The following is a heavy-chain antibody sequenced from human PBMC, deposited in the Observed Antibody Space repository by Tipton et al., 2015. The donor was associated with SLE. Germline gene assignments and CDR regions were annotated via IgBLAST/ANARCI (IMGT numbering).Heavy chain of an antibody. CDR1: GGSISSHY. J-gene: IGHJ4*02. D-gene: IGHD1-20*01. V-gene: IGHV4-59*11. CDR2: IYYSGST. Sequence: TLSLTCTVSGGSISSHYWSWIRQPPGKGVEWIGYIYYSGSTNYNPSLKSRVTISVDTSKNQFSLKLSSVTAADTAVYYCARANNWKGPLSFDYWGQGTLVTVSS. CDR3: ARANNWKGPLSFDY.